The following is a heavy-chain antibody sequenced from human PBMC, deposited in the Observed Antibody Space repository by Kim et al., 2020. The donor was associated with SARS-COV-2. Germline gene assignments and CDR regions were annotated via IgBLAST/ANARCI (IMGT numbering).Heavy chain of an antibody. CDR3: AKGVATTIDY. CDR2: GNT. J-gene: IGHJ4*02. Sequence: GNTKYSQKFQGRVPITRDTSATTAYMELSSLRSEDTAVYYCAKGVATTIDYWGQGTLVTVSS. V-gene: IGHV1-3*01. D-gene: IGHD3-10*01.